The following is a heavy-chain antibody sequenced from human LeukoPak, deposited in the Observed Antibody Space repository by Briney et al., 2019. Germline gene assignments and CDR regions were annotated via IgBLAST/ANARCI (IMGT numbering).Heavy chain of an antibody. CDR3: ARVHYHPSYSSGWDSRGAY. Sequence: ASVKVSCKASGYTFTGYYMHWVRQAPGQGLEWMGWINPNSGGTNYAQKFQGRVTMTRDTSISTAYMELSRRRPEDTAVDYCARVHYHPSYSSGWDSRGAYWGQGTLVTVSS. CDR1: GYTFTGYY. J-gene: IGHJ4*02. CDR2: INPNSGGT. V-gene: IGHV1-2*02. D-gene: IGHD6-19*01.